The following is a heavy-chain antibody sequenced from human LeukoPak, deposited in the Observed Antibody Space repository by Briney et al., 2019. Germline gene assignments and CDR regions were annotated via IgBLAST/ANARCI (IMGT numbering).Heavy chain of an antibody. J-gene: IGHJ6*02. D-gene: IGHD2-2*01. CDR3: ARTSGCSSTSCDPAAYYYYGMDV. V-gene: IGHV3-21*01. Sequence: GGSLRLSCAASGFTFSSYSMNWVRQAPGKGLEWVSSISSSSSYIYYADSVKGRFTISKDNAKNSLYLQMNSLRAEDTAVYYCARTSGCSSTSCDPAAYYYYGMDVWGQGTTVTVSS. CDR1: GFTFSSYS. CDR2: ISSSSSYI.